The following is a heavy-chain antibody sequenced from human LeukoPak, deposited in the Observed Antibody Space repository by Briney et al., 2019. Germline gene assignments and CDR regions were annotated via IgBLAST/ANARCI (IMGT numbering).Heavy chain of an antibody. CDR3: AREVDIPVDSDGFDL. CDR1: GGSITSTNHF. D-gene: IGHD5-12*01. V-gene: IGHV4-30-4*08. CDR2: IRPSGIA. J-gene: IGHJ3*01. Sequence: TLSLTCSVSGGSITSTNHFWRWIRQPPGEGLEWIAYIRPSGIAWYNPSLTSRAVISIDTSKNQFSLTVNSVTAADTAMYYCAREVDIPVDSDGFDLWGQGTMVTVSS.